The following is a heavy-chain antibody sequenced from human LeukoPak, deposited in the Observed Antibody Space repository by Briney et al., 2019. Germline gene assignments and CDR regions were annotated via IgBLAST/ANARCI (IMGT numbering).Heavy chain of an antibody. J-gene: IGHJ4*02. CDR3: ASGIEVVVVIVEYYFDY. V-gene: IGHV4-38-2*02. Sequence: SETLSLTCTVSSYSISSGYYWGWIRQPPGKGLEWIGSIYHSGSTHYNPSLKSRVTISVDTSKNQFSLKLSSVTAADTAVYFCASGIEVVVVIVEYYFDYWGQGTLVTVSS. D-gene: IGHD3-22*01. CDR1: SYSISSGYY. CDR2: IYHSGST.